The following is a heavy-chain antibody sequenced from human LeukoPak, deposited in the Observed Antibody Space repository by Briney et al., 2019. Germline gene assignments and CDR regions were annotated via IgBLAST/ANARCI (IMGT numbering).Heavy chain of an antibody. CDR1: GFTFSSYA. CDR2: ISYDGSNK. V-gene: IGHV3-30*04. D-gene: IGHD4-17*01. J-gene: IGHJ3*01. Sequence: GGSLRLSCAASGFTFSSYAMHWVRQAPGKGLEWVAVISYDGSNKYYADSVKGRFTISRDNSTNTLYMQMNTLRAEDTAVYYCARDANPPHDYDAAGAYDFWGQGTMVTVSS. CDR3: ARDANPPHDYDAAGAYDF.